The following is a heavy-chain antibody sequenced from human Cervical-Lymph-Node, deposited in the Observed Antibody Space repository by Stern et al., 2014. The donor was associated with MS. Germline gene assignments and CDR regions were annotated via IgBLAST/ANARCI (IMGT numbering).Heavy chain of an antibody. V-gene: IGHV2-70*01. D-gene: IGHD6-19*01. Sequence: QVTLRESGPALVKPTQTLTLTCAFSGFSLRSSGMCVSWIRQPPGQALEWLGIIDWDCDKYYNTSLKTRLTISKDTSKNQVVLTVTNMDPVDTAIYYCARLQTRGYTNGWGPFDYWGQGTLVTVSS. J-gene: IGHJ4*02. CDR3: ARLQTRGYTNGWGPFDY. CDR1: GFSLRSSGMC. CDR2: IDWDCDK.